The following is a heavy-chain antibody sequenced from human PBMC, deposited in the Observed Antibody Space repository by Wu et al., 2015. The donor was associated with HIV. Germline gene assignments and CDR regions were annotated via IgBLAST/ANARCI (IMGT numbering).Heavy chain of an antibody. Sequence: QVQMVQSGAEVKKPGAAVKVSCESSGYTFTGYYIHWVRQAPGQGLEWLGSINPNSGGANYAQNVQGRVTITRDKSISTAYMELNTLRSDDTAVYYCAAVYCTGGMCYLGYWGQGTLLIVSS. D-gene: IGHD2-8*02. CDR1: GYTFTGYY. CDR3: AAVYCTGGMCYLGY. J-gene: IGHJ4*02. CDR2: INPNSGGA. V-gene: IGHV1-2*02.